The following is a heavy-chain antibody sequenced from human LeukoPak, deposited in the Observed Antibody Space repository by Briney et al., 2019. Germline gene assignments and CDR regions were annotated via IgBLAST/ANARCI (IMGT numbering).Heavy chain of an antibody. CDR1: GGSISSYY. J-gene: IGHJ4*02. Sequence: SETLSLTCTVSGGSISSYYWSWIRQPPGKGLEWIGYIYYSGSTNYNPSLKSRVTISVDTSKNQFSLKLSSVTAADTAVYYCARVPAFYGSGGYFDYWGQGTLVTVSS. CDR2: IYYSGST. CDR3: ARVPAFYGSGGYFDY. V-gene: IGHV4-59*01. D-gene: IGHD3-10*01.